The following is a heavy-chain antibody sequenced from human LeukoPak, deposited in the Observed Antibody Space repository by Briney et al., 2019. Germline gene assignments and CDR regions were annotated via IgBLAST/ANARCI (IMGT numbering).Heavy chain of an antibody. V-gene: IGHV1-2*02. CDR1: GYTFTGYY. CDR2: INPNSGGT. D-gene: IGHD3-3*01. Sequence: ASVKVSCKASGYTFTGYYMHWVRQAPGQGLEWMGWINPNSGGTNYAQKFQGRVTMTRDTSISTAYMELSRLRSDDTAVYYCARGPSLYYDFWSGYPSGAFDIWGQGTMVTVSS. J-gene: IGHJ3*02. CDR3: ARGPSLYYDFWSGYPSGAFDI.